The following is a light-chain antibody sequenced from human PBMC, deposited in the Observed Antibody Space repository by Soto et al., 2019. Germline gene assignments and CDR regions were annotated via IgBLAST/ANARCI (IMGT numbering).Light chain of an antibody. Sequence: DIQMTQSPSSLSASVGDRVTITCRASQTISMYLNWYQQKPGKAPILLISAASSLESGVPSRFSGSRSGTEFTRTISSLQPEDCATYYCQQSYSTPPLTLGGGTKVEIK. CDR3: QQSYSTPPLT. CDR2: AAS. V-gene: IGKV1-39*01. CDR1: QTISMY. J-gene: IGKJ4*02.